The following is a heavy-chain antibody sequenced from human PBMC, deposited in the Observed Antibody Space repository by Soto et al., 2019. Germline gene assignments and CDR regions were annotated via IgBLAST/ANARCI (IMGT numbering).Heavy chain of an antibody. CDR2: ISGSGGST. Sequence: GGSLRLSCAASGFTFSSYAMSWVRQAPGKGLEWFSAISGSGGSTYYADSVKGRFTISRDNSKNTLYLQMNSLRAEDTAVYYCAKDREYSSSSFDYWGQGTLVTVSS. CDR1: GFTFSSYA. D-gene: IGHD6-6*01. J-gene: IGHJ4*02. V-gene: IGHV3-23*01. CDR3: AKDREYSSSSFDY.